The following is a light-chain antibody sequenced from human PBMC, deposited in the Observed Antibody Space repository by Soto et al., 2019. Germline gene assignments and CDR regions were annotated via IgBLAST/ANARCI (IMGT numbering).Light chain of an antibody. CDR2: QVS. CDR3: SSFTSKSTLI. V-gene: IGLV2-14*01. Sequence: QSALTQPASVSGSPGQSITISCTGTSSDVGGYYYVSWYQHHPGKAPKLMIYQVSNRPSGVSNRFSGSKSGNTASLTISGLQAEDEADYYCSSFTSKSTLIFGGGTKLTVL. J-gene: IGLJ2*01. CDR1: SSDVGGYYY.